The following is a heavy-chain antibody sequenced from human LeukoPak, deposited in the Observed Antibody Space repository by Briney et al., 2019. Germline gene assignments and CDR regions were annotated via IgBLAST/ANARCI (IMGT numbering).Heavy chain of an antibody. CDR1: GGSISSGGYY. CDR2: IYYSGST. D-gene: IGHD3-3*01. J-gene: IGHJ5*02. CDR3: ARDSKIFGVVIRNWFDP. Sequence: SETLSLTCTVSGGSISSGGYYWSWIRQHPGKGLEWIGYIYYSGSTYYNPSLKSRVTISVDTSKNQFSLKLSSVTAADTAVYYCARDSKIFGVVIRNWFDPWGQGTLVTVSS. V-gene: IGHV4-31*03.